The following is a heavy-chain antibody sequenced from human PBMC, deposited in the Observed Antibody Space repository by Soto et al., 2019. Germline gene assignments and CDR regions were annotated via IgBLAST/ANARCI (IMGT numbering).Heavy chain of an antibody. D-gene: IGHD3-10*01. CDR3: ARDTRGAIYYYYGMDV. Sequence: SETLSLTCAVSGGSISSSNWWSWVRQPPGKGLEWIGEIYHSGSTNYNPSLKSRVTISVDKSKNQFSLKLSSVTAADTAVYYCARDTRGAIYYYYGMDVWRQGTTVTVSS. CDR2: IYHSGST. V-gene: IGHV4-4*02. J-gene: IGHJ6*02. CDR1: GGSISSSNW.